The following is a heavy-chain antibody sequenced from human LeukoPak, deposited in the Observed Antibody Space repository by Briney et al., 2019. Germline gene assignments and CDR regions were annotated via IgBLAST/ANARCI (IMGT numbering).Heavy chain of an antibody. CDR3: ARRGSGYGQYDY. J-gene: IGHJ4*02. V-gene: IGHV3-64*02. Sequence: GGSLRLSCAASGFSFSSYAMHWVRQAPGRGLEYVSGITNNGDSAYYADSVRGRFTISRDNSQNTLYLQMNSLRADDTAVYYCARRGSGYGQYDYWVREPWSPSPQ. CDR1: GFSFSSYA. D-gene: IGHD5-12*01. CDR2: ITNNGDSA.